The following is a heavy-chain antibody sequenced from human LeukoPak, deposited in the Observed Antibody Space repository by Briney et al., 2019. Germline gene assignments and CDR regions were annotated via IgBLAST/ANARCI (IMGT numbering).Heavy chain of an antibody. CDR2: IYYSGST. D-gene: IGHD3-22*01. Sequence: SETLSLTCTVSGDSISRHYWSWFRQPPGKGLEWIGSIYYSGSTYYNPSLKSRVTISVDTSKNQFSLKLSSVTAADTAVYYCAGKYYYDVSGYYYVDWWGQGTLVTVSS. CDR1: GDSISRHY. V-gene: IGHV4-59*05. CDR3: AGKYYYDVSGYYYVDW. J-gene: IGHJ4*02.